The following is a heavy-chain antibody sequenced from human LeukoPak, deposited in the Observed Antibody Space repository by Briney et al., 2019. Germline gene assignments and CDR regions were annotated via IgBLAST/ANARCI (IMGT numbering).Heavy chain of an antibody. D-gene: IGHD6-19*01. V-gene: IGHV4-34*01. CDR2: IYYSGST. CDR1: GGSFSGYY. Sequence: SETLSLTCAVYGGSFSGYYWSWIRQPPGKGLEWIGNIYYSGSTYQNPSLNSRVTISIDTSKNQFSLRLSSVTAADTAVYYCAREVAGTPWIDYWGQGTLVTVSS. CDR3: AREVAGTPWIDY. J-gene: IGHJ4*02.